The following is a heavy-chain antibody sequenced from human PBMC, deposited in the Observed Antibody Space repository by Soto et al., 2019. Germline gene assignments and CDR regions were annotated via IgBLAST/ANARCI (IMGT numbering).Heavy chain of an antibody. V-gene: IGHV4-59*08. CDR1: GGSISSYY. J-gene: IGHJ5*02. Sequence: SETLSLTCTVSGGSISSYYWGWIRQPPGKGLEWIGYIYYSGSTNYNPSLKSRVTISVDTSKNQFSLKLSSVTAADTAVYYCARQSFSSSSVWFDPWGQGTLVTVSS. D-gene: IGHD6-6*01. CDR3: ARQSFSSSSVWFDP. CDR2: IYYSGST.